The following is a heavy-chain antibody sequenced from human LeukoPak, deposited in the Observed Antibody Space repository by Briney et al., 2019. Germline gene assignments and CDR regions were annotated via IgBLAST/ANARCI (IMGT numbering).Heavy chain of an antibody. V-gene: IGHV4-59*08. J-gene: IGHJ4*02. CDR2: IYYSGST. CDR3: ATRIAAAGGFDY. D-gene: IGHD6-13*01. Sequence: SETLSLTCTVSGGSISSYYWSWIRQPPGKGLEWIGYIYYSGSTNYNPSLKSRVTISVDTSKNQFSLKLSSVTAAVTAVYYCATRIAAAGGFDYWGQGTLVTVSS. CDR1: GGSISSYY.